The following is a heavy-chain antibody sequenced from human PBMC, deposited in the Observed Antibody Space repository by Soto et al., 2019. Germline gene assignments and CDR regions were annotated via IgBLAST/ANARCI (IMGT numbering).Heavy chain of an antibody. D-gene: IGHD3-10*01. Sequence: SETLSQTFTVSGCPISSYYWSRIRQPPGKGLEWIGYIYYSGSTNYNPSLKSRVTISVDTSKNQFSLKLSSVTAADTAVYYCARVWGGGFDFWGQGTMVT. V-gene: IGHV4-59*01. J-gene: IGHJ3*01. CDR1: GCPISSYY. CDR2: IYYSGST. CDR3: ARVWGGGFDF.